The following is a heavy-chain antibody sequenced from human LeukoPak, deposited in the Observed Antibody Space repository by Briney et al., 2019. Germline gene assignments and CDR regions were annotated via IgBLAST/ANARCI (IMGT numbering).Heavy chain of an antibody. CDR1: GFTFSTYW. V-gene: IGHV3-74*01. CDR3: ARPETQYSSGLDGFDI. J-gene: IGHJ3*02. D-gene: IGHD6-19*01. CDR2: INSDGSRT. Sequence: GGSLRLSCAASGFTFSTYWMHWVRQAPGKGLVWVSRINSDGSRTTYADSVKGRFTISRGNAKNTLYLQMNSLRTEDTAVYYCARPETQYSSGLDGFDIWGQGTMVTVSS.